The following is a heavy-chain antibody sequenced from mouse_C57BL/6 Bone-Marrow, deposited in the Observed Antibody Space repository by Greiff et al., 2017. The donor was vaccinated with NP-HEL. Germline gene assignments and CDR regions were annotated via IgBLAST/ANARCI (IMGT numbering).Heavy chain of an antibody. CDR2: ISSGGSYT. Sequence: EVKLMESGGDLVKPGGSLKLSCAASGFTFSSYGMSWVRQTPDKRLEWVATISSGGSYTYYPDSVKGRFTISRDNAKNTLYLQMSSLKSEDTAMYYCARPRDYDWFAYWGQGTLVTVSA. CDR1: GFTFSSYG. V-gene: IGHV5-6*01. J-gene: IGHJ3*01. D-gene: IGHD2-4*01. CDR3: ARPRDYDWFAY.